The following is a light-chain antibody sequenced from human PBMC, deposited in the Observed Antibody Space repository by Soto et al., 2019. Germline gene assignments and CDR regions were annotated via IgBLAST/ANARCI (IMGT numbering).Light chain of an antibody. CDR1: QSVKSN. J-gene: IGKJ4*01. CDR3: QQYNDWPLT. Sequence: EKVMTQSPAALSVSPGERATLSCRASQSVKSNLAWYQQKAGQAPRLLLSGASTRATGIPARFSGSASGTEFTLTISSLQSEDSAVYYCQQYNDWPLTFGGGTKVEIK. CDR2: GAS. V-gene: IGKV3-15*01.